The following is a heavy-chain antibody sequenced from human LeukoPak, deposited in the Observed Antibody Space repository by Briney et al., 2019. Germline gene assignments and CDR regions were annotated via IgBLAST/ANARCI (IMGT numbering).Heavy chain of an antibody. J-gene: IGHJ4*02. CDR2: INPNSGDT. CDR3: ARVMLGIRIAAAGTVDY. V-gene: IGHV1-2*02. Sequence: ASVKVSCKASGYTFTGYYIHWVRQAPGQGLEWMGWINPNSGDTNYAQKFQGRVTMTRDTSIITAYMELSRLRSDDTAVYYCARVMLGIRIAAAGTVDYWGQGTLVTVSS. CDR1: GYTFTGYY. D-gene: IGHD6-13*01.